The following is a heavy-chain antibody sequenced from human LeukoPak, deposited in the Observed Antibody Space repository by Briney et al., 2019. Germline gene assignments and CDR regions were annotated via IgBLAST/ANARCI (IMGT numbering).Heavy chain of an antibody. CDR1: GGSISSGDYY. V-gene: IGHV4-31*03. D-gene: IGHD3-10*01. J-gene: IGHJ4*02. CDR3: ARSTMVRGVREDGFDY. CDR2: IYYSGST. Sequence: SETLSLTCTVSGGSISSGDYYWSWIRQHPGKGLEWIGYIYYSGSTYYNPSPKSRVTISVDTSKNQFSLKLSSATAADTAVYYCARSTMVRGVREDGFDYWGQGTLVTVSS.